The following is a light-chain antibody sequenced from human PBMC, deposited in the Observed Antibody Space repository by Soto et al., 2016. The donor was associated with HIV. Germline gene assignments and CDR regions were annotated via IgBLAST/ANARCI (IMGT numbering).Light chain of an antibody. CDR2: GKN. Sequence: SSELTQDPAVSVALGQTVKITCQGDSLRKYFATWYQQKPGQAPILVIYGKNKRPSGIPDRFSGSGSGNTGSLTISGAQAEDEADYYCNSRDNDRVLFGGGTKLTVL. V-gene: IGLV3-19*01. CDR3: NSRDNDRVL. J-gene: IGLJ2*01. CDR1: SLRKYF.